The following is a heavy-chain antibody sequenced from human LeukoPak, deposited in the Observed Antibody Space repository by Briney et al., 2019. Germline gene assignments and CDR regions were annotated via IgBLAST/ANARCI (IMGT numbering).Heavy chain of an antibody. D-gene: IGHD5-18*01. CDR2: IYHSGST. CDR3: IYTAMNPYYFDY. Sequence: KSSGTLSLTCAVSGGSISSSNWWSWVRPPPGKGLEWIGEIYHSGSTNYNPSLKSRVTISVDKSKNQFSLKLSSVTAADTAVYYCIYTAMNPYYFDYWGQGTLVTVSS. CDR1: GGSISSSNW. V-gene: IGHV4-4*02. J-gene: IGHJ4*02.